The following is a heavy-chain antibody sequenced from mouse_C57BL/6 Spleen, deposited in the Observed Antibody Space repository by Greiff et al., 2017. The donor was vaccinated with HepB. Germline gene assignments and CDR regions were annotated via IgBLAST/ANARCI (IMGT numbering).Heavy chain of an antibody. Sequence: EVQGVESGEGLVKPGGSLKLSCAASGFTFSSYAMSWVRQTPEKRLEWVAYISSGGDYIYYADTVKGRFTISRDNARNTLYLQMSSLKSEDTAMYYCTRDRTAQAPFDYWGQGTTLTVSS. V-gene: IGHV5-9-1*02. CDR3: TRDRTAQAPFDY. CDR2: ISSGGDYI. CDR1: GFTFSSYA. J-gene: IGHJ2*01. D-gene: IGHD3-2*02.